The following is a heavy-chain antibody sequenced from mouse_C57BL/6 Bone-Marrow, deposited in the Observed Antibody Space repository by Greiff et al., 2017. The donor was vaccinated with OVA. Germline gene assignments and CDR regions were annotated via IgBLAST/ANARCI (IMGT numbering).Heavy chain of an antibody. D-gene: IGHD2-3*01. CDR1: GYTFTSYW. V-gene: IGHV1-52*01. CDR2: IDPSDSET. J-gene: IGHJ3*01. Sequence: QVQLQQPGAELVRPGSSVKLSCKASGYTFTSYWMHWVKQRPIQGLEWIGNIDPSDSETHYNQKFKDKATLTVDKSSSTAYMQLSSLTSEDSAVYYCARGQYDGYYAWFAYWGQGTLVTVSA. CDR3: ARGQYDGYYAWFAY.